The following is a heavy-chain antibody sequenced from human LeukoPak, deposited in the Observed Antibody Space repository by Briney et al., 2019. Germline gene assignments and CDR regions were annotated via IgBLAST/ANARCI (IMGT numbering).Heavy chain of an antibody. D-gene: IGHD2-15*01. CDR3: ATKTARGVAASRFDY. CDR2: VDHTGST. Sequence: PSETLSLTCSVSDDSITMYYWTWIRQPPGKGLEWIGYVDHTGSTNFNPSLNGRVSISRDTTKNLFSLRLRSVTAADTAVYYCATKTARGVAASRFDYWGQGTLVTVSS. CDR1: DDSITMYY. J-gene: IGHJ4*02. V-gene: IGHV4-59*01.